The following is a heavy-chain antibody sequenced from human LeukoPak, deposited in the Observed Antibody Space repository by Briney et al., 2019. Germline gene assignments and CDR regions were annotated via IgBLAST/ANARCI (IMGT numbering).Heavy chain of an antibody. V-gene: IGHV4-59*01. Sequence: GSLRLSCAASGFTFSTYAMSWVRQAPGKGLEWIGYIYYSGSTNYNPSLKSRVTISVDTSKNQFSLKLSSVTAADTAVYYCARANSNGYYYYYGMDVWGQGTTVTVSS. D-gene: IGHD4-11*01. CDR1: GFTFSTYA. CDR3: ARANSNGYYYYYGMDV. J-gene: IGHJ6*02. CDR2: IYYSGST.